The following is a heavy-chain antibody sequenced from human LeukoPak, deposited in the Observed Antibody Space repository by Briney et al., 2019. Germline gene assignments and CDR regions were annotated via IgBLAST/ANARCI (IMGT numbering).Heavy chain of an antibody. CDR3: ARGGLYYDY. Sequence: GGSLRLSCAASGFTFSNYEMNWVRQAPGKGLEWVSYISSSGDTIFYANSVKGRFTISRDNAKNSLYLQMNSLAAEDTALYYCARGGLYYDYWGQGTLVTVSS. D-gene: IGHD3-16*01. V-gene: IGHV3-48*03. CDR1: GFTFSNYE. CDR2: ISSSGDTI. J-gene: IGHJ4*02.